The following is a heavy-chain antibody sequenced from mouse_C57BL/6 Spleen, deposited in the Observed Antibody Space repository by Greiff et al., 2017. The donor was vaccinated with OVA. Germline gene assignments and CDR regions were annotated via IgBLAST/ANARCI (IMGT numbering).Heavy chain of an antibody. Sequence: QVQLQQPGTELVKPGASVKLSCKASGYTFTSYWMHWVKQRPGQGLEWIGNINPSNGGTNYNEKFKSKATLTVDKSSSTAYMPLSSLTSEDSAVYYCARYDGYLAWFAYWGQGTLVTVSA. D-gene: IGHD2-3*01. CDR3: ARYDGYLAWFAY. V-gene: IGHV1-53*01. CDR2: INPSNGGT. J-gene: IGHJ3*01. CDR1: GYTFTSYW.